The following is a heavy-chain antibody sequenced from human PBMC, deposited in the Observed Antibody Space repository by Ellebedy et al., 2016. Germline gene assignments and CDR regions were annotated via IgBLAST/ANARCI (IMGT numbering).Heavy chain of an antibody. CDR2: INPVGGYT. D-gene: IGHD4-17*01. CDR3: ARGGGIHYGDIDY. CDR1: GYTFTSYY. V-gene: IGHV1-46*01. Sequence: ASVKVSCKASGYTFTSYYMHWVRQAPGQGLEWVGMINPVGGYTYYAQTFQGRVAMTRDTSTSTVYMELSSLRSEDTAVYYCARGGGIHYGDIDYWGQGALVTVSS. J-gene: IGHJ4*02.